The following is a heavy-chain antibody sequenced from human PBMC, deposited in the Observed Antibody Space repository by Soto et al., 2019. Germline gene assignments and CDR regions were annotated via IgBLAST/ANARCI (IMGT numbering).Heavy chain of an antibody. CDR3: VTDRGGGMEV. V-gene: IGHV3-15*01. Sequence: EVQLVESGGGMVMPGGSLRLSCAASGFTFSDAWMTWIRQAPGKGLPCVGRIKRKIDGETTDYAAPVKGRFTISRDDSKNTLYLQMNSLKVEDTAMYYCVTDRGGGMEVWGRGTTVTVSS. J-gene: IGHJ6*01. D-gene: IGHD3-10*01. CDR1: GFTFSDAW. CDR2: IKRKIDGETT.